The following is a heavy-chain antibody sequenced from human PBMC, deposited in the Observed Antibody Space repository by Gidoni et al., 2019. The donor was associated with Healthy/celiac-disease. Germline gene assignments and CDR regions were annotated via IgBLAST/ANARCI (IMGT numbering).Heavy chain of an antibody. CDR3: SSELYYGSGQGY. CDR2: IIPIFGTA. J-gene: IGHJ4*02. V-gene: IGHV1-69*01. D-gene: IGHD3-10*01. CDR1: YG. Sequence: YGISWVRQAPGQGLEWMGGIIPIFGTANYAQKFQGRVTITADESTSTAYMEMSSLRSEDTAVYYCSSELYYGSGQGYWGQGTLVTVSS.